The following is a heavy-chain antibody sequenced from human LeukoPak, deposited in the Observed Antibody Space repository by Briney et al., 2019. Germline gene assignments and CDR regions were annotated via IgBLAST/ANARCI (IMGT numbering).Heavy chain of an antibody. V-gene: IGHV3-7*01. CDR2: IHEDGSQK. J-gene: IGHJ4*01. D-gene: IGHD3-16*02. CDR3: ARDCTSRHISSFDY. Sequence: GGSLRLSCAASGFTFSIYWMTWVRQAPGKGLEWVANIHEDGSQKYYVDSVKGRFTISRDNAKNSLYLQMNSLRAEDTAVYYCARDCTSRHISSFDYWGQGTLVTVSS. CDR1: GFTFSIYW.